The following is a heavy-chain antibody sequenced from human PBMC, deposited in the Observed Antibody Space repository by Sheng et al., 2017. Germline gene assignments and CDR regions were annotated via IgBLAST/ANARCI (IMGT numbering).Heavy chain of an antibody. Sequence: QVQLGESGGGVVQPGRSLRLSCAASGLTLSSCAMHWVRQAPGKGLEWVAVISQDGSTTYYADSVKGRFTISRDNSNNTLYLQMNSLRTEDTAIYYCASQIRLGYWGQGTLVTVSS. CDR3: ASQIRLGY. J-gene: IGHJ4*02. CDR1: GLTLSSCA. D-gene: IGHD3-16*01. V-gene: IGHV3-30*03. CDR2: ISQDGSTT.